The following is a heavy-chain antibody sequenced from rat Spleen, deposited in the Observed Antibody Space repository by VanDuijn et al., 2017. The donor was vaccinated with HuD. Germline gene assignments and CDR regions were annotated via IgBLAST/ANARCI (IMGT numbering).Heavy chain of an antibody. J-gene: IGHJ2*01. CDR3: ARGPIGTTSNYFDY. CDR1: GFTFTNYY. Sequence: EVQLVETGGGLVQPGRSMKLSCAASGFTFTNYYMAWVRQAPTKGLEWVASINTGGGNTYYRDSVKGRFTFSRDNAKSTLYLQMDSLRSEDTATYYCARGPIGTTSNYFDYWGQGVMVTVSS. D-gene: IGHD1-5*01. V-gene: IGHV5-25*01. CDR2: INTGGGNT.